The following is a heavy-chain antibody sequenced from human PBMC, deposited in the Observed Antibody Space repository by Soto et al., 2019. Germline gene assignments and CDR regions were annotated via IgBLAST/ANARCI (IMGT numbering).Heavy chain of an antibody. CDR3: ARGVAAAEGHYYGMDV. D-gene: IGHD6-13*01. Sequence: QVQLVQSGAEVKKPGASVKVSCKASGYTFTGYYMHWVRQAPGQGLEWMGWINPNSGGTNYAQKFHGRITMTRDTSISTAYMELRRLRSDDTAVYYCARGVAAAEGHYYGMDVWGQGTTVTVSS. CDR2: INPNSGGT. J-gene: IGHJ6*02. CDR1: GYTFTGYY. V-gene: IGHV1-2*02.